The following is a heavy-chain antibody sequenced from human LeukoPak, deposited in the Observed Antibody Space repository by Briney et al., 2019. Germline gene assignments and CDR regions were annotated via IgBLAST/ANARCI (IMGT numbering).Heavy chain of an antibody. CDR3: AKSDYGYYFDS. CDR2: VTGSGANS. D-gene: IGHD4-17*01. Sequence: GGSLRLSCAASGFPFSTYAMNWVRQAPGKGLEWVSAVTGSGANSYYADSVKGRFSVSRDNSKNMVYLQMSSLRAEDTALYYCAKSDYGYYFDSWGQGTLDTVSS. CDR1: GFPFSTYA. V-gene: IGHV3-23*01. J-gene: IGHJ4*02.